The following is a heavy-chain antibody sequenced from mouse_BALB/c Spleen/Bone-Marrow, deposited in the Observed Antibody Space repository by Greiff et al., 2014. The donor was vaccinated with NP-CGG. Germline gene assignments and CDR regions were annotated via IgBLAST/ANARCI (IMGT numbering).Heavy chain of an antibody. Sequence: EVQLVESGGGLVKPGGSLKLSCAASGFAFSSYDMSWVRQTPEKRLEWVAYISSGGGSTYYPDTVKGQFTISRDNAKNTLYLQMSSMNSEDTAMYYCASQGDGYVDFDFWGAGTTVTVSS. CDR2: ISSGGGST. CDR3: ASQGDGYVDFDF. D-gene: IGHD1-2*01. V-gene: IGHV5-12-1*01. J-gene: IGHJ1*01. CDR1: GFAFSSYD.